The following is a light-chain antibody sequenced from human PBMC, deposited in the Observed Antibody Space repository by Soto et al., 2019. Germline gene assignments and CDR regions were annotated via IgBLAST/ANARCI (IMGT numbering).Light chain of an antibody. CDR3: RHYNSYSET. V-gene: IGKV1-5*03. CDR2: KAS. CDR1: QSISTW. Sequence: DIQMTQSPPTLSASVGDRVTITCRASQSISTWLAWYQQKPGKAPKLLIYKASSLESGVPSRFSGSGSGIEFTLTISSLQPDDFATYYCRHYNSYSETFGQGTKVEIK. J-gene: IGKJ1*01.